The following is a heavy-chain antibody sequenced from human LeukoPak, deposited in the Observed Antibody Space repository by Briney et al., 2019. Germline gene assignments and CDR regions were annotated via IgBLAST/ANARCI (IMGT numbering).Heavy chain of an antibody. V-gene: IGHV4-4*07. CDR3: ARDLNDPDYSNYVRDAFGI. J-gene: IGHJ3*02. CDR2: IYTSGST. CDR1: GGSISSYY. D-gene: IGHD4-11*01. Sequence: SETLSLTCTVSGGSISSYYWSWIRQPAGKGLEWIGRIYTSGSTNYNPSLKSRVTMSVDTSKNQFSLKLSSVTAADTAVYYCARDLNDPDYSNYVRDAFGIWGQGTMVTVSS.